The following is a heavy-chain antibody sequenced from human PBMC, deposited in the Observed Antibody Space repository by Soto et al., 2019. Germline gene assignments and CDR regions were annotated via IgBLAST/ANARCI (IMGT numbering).Heavy chain of an antibody. J-gene: IGHJ4*02. CDR2: IYYSGST. CDR1: GGSISNYY. CDR3: ARHRYSYGVYYFDY. Sequence: SETLSLTCIVSGGSISNYYWSWIRQPPGKGLEWIGYIYYSGSTNYNPSLTSRVTISVDTSKNQFSLKLSSVTAADTAVYYCARHRYSYGVYYFDYWGQGTLVTVS. V-gene: IGHV4-59*08. D-gene: IGHD5-18*01.